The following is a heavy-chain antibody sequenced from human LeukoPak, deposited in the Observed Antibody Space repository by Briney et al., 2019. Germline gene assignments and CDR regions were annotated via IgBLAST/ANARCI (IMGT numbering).Heavy chain of an antibody. D-gene: IGHD5-18*01. CDR1: GFTFDDYA. Sequence: GGSLRLSCAASGFTFDDYAMHWVRQAPGKGLEWVSGISWNSGSIGYADSAKGRFTISRDNAKNSLYLQMNSLRAEDMALYYCAKDLGRRGYSYVFDYWGQGTLVTVSS. V-gene: IGHV3-9*03. CDR3: AKDLGRRGYSYVFDY. J-gene: IGHJ4*02. CDR2: ISWNSGSI.